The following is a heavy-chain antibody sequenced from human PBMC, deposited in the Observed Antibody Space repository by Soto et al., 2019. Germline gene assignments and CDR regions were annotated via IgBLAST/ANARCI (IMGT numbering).Heavy chain of an antibody. D-gene: IGHD5-12*01. CDR3: ARDWMEGWLQSDAFDI. V-gene: IGHV3-30-3*01. CDR2: ISYDGSNK. CDR1: GFTFSSYA. J-gene: IGHJ3*02. Sequence: GGSMRLSCAASGFTFSSYAMHWVRQAPGKGLEWVAVISYDGSNKYYADSVKGRFTISRDNSKNTLYLQMNSLRAEDTAVYYCARDWMEGWLQSDAFDIWGQGTMVTVS.